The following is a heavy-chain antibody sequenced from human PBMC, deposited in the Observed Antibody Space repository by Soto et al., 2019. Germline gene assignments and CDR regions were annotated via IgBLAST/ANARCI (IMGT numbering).Heavy chain of an antibody. CDR2: INPNSGGT. D-gene: IGHD6-19*01. CDR1: EYTFTAYY. J-gene: IGHJ4*02. V-gene: IGHV1-2*02. Sequence: QVQLVQSGAEVKKPGASVKVSCKASEYTFTAYYMHWVRQAPGEGLEWMGWINPNSGGTNYAQKFQGRVTMTRDTSISTADMELSRLRSDDTAVYYCARDRDPLYSSDRYVGAYWGQGTLVTVSS. CDR3: ARDRDPLYSSDRYVGAY.